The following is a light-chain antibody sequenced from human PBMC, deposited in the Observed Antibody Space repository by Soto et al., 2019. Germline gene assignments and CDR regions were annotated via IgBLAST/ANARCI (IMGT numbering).Light chain of an antibody. CDR1: SSDVGGYNY. Sequence: QSVLTQPASVSGSPGQSITISCTGTSSDVGGYNYVSWYQQHPGKAPKLMIYEVSDRPSGVSDRFSGSKSGNTASLTISGLQAEDEAEYFCSSYTSTNLVVFGGGTKLTVL. J-gene: IGLJ2*01. CDR3: SSYTSTNLVV. CDR2: EVS. V-gene: IGLV2-14*01.